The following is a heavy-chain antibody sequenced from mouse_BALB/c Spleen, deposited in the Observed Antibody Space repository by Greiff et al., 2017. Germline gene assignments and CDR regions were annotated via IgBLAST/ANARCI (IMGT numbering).Heavy chain of an antibody. Sequence: VQLKESGPGLVAPSQSLSITCTVPGFSLTGYGVNWVRQPPGKGLAWLGMIWGDGSTDYNSALNSRLSISKDNSKSQVFLKMNSLQTDDTARYYCARGLRQGFDYWGQGTTLTVSS. CDR3: ARGLRQGFDY. CDR1: GFSLTGYG. CDR2: IWGDGST. J-gene: IGHJ2*01. V-gene: IGHV2-6-7*01. D-gene: IGHD2-2*01.